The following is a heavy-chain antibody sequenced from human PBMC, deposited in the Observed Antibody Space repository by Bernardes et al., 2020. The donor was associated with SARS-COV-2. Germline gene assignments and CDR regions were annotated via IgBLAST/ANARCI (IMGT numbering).Heavy chain of an antibody. J-gene: IGHJ6*02. CDR2: ISYDGSNK. CDR3: ARGGMGV. CDR1: GFTFSSYA. Sequence: GGSLRLSCAASGFTFSSYAMHWVRQAPGKGLEWVAVISYDGSNKYYADSVKGRFTISRDNSKNTLYLQMNSLRAEDTAVYYCARGGMGVWGQGTTVTVSS. V-gene: IGHV3-30-3*01.